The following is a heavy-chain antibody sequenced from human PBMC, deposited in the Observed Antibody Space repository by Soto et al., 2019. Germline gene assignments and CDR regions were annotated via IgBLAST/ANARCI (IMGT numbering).Heavy chain of an antibody. D-gene: IGHD3-10*01. CDR2: IYHSGST. CDR1: GGSISSTNW. CDR3: ARDRKPGIDY. V-gene: IGHV4-4*02. Sequence: SETLSLTCAVSGGSISSTNWWSWVRQPPGKGLEWIGEIYHSGSTNYNPSPRSRVTISVDKANNQFFLKVNSVTAADTAMYYCARDRKPGIDYWGQGTLVTVSS. J-gene: IGHJ4*02.